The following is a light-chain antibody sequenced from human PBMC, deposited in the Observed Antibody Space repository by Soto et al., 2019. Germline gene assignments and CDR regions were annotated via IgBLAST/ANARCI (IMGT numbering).Light chain of an antibody. V-gene: IGLV2-14*01. J-gene: IGLJ3*02. CDR3: SSYSSSVTLV. CDR1: SSDIGTYNY. Sequence: QSALTQPASVSGSPGQSITISCTGTSSDIGTYNYVSWYQQHPGKAPKLMIYEVSNRPSGVSNRFSGSKSGNTASLTISGLQAEDEAAYYCSSYSSSVTLVFGGGTKLTVL. CDR2: EVS.